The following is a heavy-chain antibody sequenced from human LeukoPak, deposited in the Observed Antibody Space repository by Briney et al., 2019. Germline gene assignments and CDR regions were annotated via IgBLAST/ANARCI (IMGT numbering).Heavy chain of an antibody. V-gene: IGHV5-51*01. CDR2: IYGGDSET. J-gene: IGHJ4*02. CDR1: GYRFNSYW. D-gene: IGHD6-13*01. CDR3: ARLSEELEAHFDF. Sequence: GESLKISCKGSGYRFNSYWIGWVRQMPGKGLGWMGVIYGGDSETRYSPSFQGYVTISADKSIWTAYLQWSSLKASDTAMYYCARLSEELEAHFDFWGQGTPVTVSS.